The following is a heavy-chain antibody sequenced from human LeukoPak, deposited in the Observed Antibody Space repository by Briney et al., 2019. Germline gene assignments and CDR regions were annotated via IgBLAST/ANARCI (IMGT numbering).Heavy chain of an antibody. V-gene: IGHV3-30-3*01. Sequence: GGSLRLSCAASGFIFRNYVIHWVRQAPGKGLEWVAVTSSDLNVKLYADSVKGRFTISRDNSRSTLYLQMNSLRPEDTAIYYCAREGYYGSGSPPSLYFDYWGQGTLVTVSS. J-gene: IGHJ4*02. CDR1: GFIFRNYV. CDR2: TSSDLNVK. D-gene: IGHD3-10*01. CDR3: AREGYYGSGSPPSLYFDY.